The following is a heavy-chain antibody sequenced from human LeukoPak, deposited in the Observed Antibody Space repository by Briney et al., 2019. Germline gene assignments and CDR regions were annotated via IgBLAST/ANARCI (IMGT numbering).Heavy chain of an antibody. CDR3: ARDLGDGYLANDY. CDR2: FYYSGST. J-gene: IGHJ4*02. CDR1: GGSISSGAYY. V-gene: IGHV4-31*03. Sequence: PSETPSLTCTLSGGSISSGAYYWSWIRQHPGKGLEWIGYFYYSGSTYYNPSLKSRVTISVDTSKNQFSLDLSSVTAADTAVYYCARDLGDGYLANDYWGQGTLVTVSS. D-gene: IGHD5-24*01.